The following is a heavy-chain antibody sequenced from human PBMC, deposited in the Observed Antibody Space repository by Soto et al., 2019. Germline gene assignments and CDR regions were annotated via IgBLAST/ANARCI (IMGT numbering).Heavy chain of an antibody. CDR1: GYTFTSYD. CDR2: MNPNSGNT. D-gene: IGHD6-19*01. CDR3: ARGYSSVGGAGP. J-gene: IGHJ5*02. Sequence: GASVKVSCKASGYTFTSYDINWVRQATGQGLEWMGWMNPNSGNTGYAQKFQGRVTMTRNTSISTAYMELSSLRSEDTAVYYCARGYSSVGGAGPWGQGTRVTVSS. V-gene: IGHV1-8*01.